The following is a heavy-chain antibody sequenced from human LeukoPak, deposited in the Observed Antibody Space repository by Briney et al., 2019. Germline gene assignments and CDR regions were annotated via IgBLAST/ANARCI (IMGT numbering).Heavy chain of an antibody. J-gene: IGHJ4*02. Sequence: GGSLRLSCAASGFTFSSYAMHWVRQAPGKGLEYVSAISSNGGSTYYANSVKGRFTISRDNSKNTLYLQMGSLRAEDMAVYYCARARGGDDYVWGSYHREVFDYWGQGTLVTVSS. CDR1: GFTFSSYA. V-gene: IGHV3-64*01. CDR3: ARARGGDDYVWGSYHREVFDY. CDR2: ISSNGGST. D-gene: IGHD3-16*02.